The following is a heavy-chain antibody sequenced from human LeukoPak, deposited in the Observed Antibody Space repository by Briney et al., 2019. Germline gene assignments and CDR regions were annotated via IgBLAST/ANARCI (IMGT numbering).Heavy chain of an antibody. Sequence: SETLSLTCTVSGGSISSYYWSWIRQPPGKGLEWIGYIYYSGSTNYNTSLKSRVTISVDTSKNQFSLKLSSVTAADTAVYYCARVDDYYDSSGYYYGQSFDYWGQGTLVTVSS. V-gene: IGHV4-59*01. CDR1: GGSISSYY. CDR2: IYYSGST. J-gene: IGHJ4*02. D-gene: IGHD3-22*01. CDR3: ARVDDYYDSSGYYYGQSFDY.